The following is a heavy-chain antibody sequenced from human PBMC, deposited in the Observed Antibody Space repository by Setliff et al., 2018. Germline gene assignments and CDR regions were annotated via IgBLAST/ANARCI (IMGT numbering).Heavy chain of an antibody. J-gene: IGHJ6*03. CDR1: GGTFSNIG. V-gene: IGHV1-69*05. Sequence: RASVKVSCKASGGTFSNIGISWVRQAPGQGLEWMGGIIPLFGTTNYAQEFQGRVTITTDESTNTAYLEFSSLRXXDTAXDYFAREKVVVVPATSYHYYMDVWGKGTTVTVSS. D-gene: IGHD2-15*01. CDR3: AREKVVVVPATSYHYYMDV. CDR2: IIPLFGTT.